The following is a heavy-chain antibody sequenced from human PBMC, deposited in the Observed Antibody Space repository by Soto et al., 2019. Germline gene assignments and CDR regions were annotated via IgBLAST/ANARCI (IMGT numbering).Heavy chain of an antibody. CDR2: IKSKSDGGTI. V-gene: IGHV3-15*01. CDR3: TTDPGGGVTPRELPHY. Sequence: EVQLVESGGGLVKPGGSLRLSCAVSGFTISDAWMSWVRQAPGKGLEWVGRIKSKSDGGTIDHAAPVKGRFTISRDVSKNTLYLQMNSLKTEDTAVYYCTTDPGGGVTPRELPHYWGQGTLVTVSS. CDR1: GFTISDAW. D-gene: IGHD3-16*01. J-gene: IGHJ4*02.